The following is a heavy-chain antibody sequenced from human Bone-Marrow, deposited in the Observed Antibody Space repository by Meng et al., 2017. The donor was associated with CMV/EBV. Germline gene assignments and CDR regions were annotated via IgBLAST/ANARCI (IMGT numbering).Heavy chain of an antibody. Sequence: GGSLRPSCAASGFTFSSYWMSWVRQAPGKGLESVANIKQDGSEKYYVDSVKGRFTISRDNAKNSLYLQMNSLRAEDTAVYYCARLGYCSSTSCPLEGYYYYGMDVWGQGTTVTVSS. J-gene: IGHJ6*02. D-gene: IGHD2-2*01. CDR1: GFTFSSYW. CDR2: IKQDGSEK. V-gene: IGHV3-7*01. CDR3: ARLGYCSSTSCPLEGYYYYGMDV.